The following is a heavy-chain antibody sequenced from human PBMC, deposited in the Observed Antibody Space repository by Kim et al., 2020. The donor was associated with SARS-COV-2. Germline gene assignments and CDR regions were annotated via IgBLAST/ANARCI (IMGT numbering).Heavy chain of an antibody. J-gene: IGHJ4*02. D-gene: IGHD5-18*01. V-gene: IGHV6-1*01. Sequence: DYAVSVKSRITINPDTSKNQFSLQLNSVTPEDTAVYYCARDEVYTDGLDYWGQGTLVTVSS. CDR3: ARDEVYTDGLDY.